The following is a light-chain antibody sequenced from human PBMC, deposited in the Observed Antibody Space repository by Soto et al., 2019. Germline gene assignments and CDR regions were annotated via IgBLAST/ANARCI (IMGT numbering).Light chain of an antibody. CDR1: QSVSSY. CDR2: DAS. CDR3: QQRSNWPWT. V-gene: IGKV3-11*01. Sequence: EIMLTQSPATLSLYPGERATLSCRASQSVSSYLAWYQQKPGQAPRLLIYDASNRATGIPARFSGSGSGTDFTLTISSLEPEDFAVYYCQQRSNWPWTFGQG. J-gene: IGKJ1*01.